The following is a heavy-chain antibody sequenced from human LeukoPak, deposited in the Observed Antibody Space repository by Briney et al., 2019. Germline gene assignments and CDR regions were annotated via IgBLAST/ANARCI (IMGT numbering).Heavy chain of an antibody. CDR2: ISWNSGSI. CDR3: AKARFRGSYYFDY. Sequence: GGSLRLSCAASGFTFDDYAMHWVRQAPGKGLEWVSGISWNSGSIGYADSVKGRFTISRDNAKNSLYLQMNSLRAEDTALYYCAKARFRGSYYFDYWGQGTLVTVSS. CDR1: GFTFDDYA. J-gene: IGHJ4*02. V-gene: IGHV3-9*01. D-gene: IGHD1-26*01.